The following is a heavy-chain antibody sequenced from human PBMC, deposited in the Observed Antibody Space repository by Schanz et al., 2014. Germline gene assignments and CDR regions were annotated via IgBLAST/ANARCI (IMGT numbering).Heavy chain of an antibody. CDR2: ITYNGGTI. Sequence: DVQLLESGGGLVQPGGSLRLSCAASGFTFTNYAMSWVRQAPGKGLEWISYITYNGGTIYYADSVKGRFTISRDNAKNSLYLEMNSLRAEDTAVYYCVRDSFFAFDYWGQGTLVTVSS. CDR3: VRDSFFAFDY. D-gene: IGHD3-3*01. V-gene: IGHV3-48*01. J-gene: IGHJ4*02. CDR1: GFTFTNYA.